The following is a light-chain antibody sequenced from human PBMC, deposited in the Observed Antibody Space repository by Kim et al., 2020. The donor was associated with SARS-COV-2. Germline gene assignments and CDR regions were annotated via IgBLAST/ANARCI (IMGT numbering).Light chain of an antibody. V-gene: IGLV6-57*02. Sequence: GKTVTISCTGSRGSIASNYVQWYQQRPGSAPTTVIYEDNQRPSGVPDRFSGSIDSSSNSASLTISGLKTEDEADYYCQSYDSSSWVFGGGTQLTVL. CDR3: QSYDSSSWV. J-gene: IGLJ3*02. CDR1: RGSIASNY. CDR2: EDN.